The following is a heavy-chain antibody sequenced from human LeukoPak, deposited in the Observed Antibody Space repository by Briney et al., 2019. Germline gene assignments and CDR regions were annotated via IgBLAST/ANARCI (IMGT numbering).Heavy chain of an antibody. CDR3: ARVNDGCFWSGYYGFDY. CDR1: GFTFSSYS. CDR2: ISSSSSYI. D-gene: IGHD3-3*01. Sequence: GGSLRLSCAASGFTFSSYSMNWVRQAPGKGLEWASSISSSSSYIYYADSVKGRFTISRDTAKNSLYLQMNSLRAEETAVYYCARVNDGCFWSGYYGFDYWGQGTLVTVSS. V-gene: IGHV3-21*01. J-gene: IGHJ4*02.